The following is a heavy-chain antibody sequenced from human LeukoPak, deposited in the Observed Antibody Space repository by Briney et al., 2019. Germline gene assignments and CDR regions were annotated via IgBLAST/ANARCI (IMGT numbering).Heavy chain of an antibody. CDR2: IIPILGIA. CDR1: GGTFSSYA. D-gene: IGHD1-26*01. V-gene: IGHV1-69*04. J-gene: IGHJ4*02. CDR3: ARGALGSRNDY. Sequence: ASVKVSCKASGGTFSSYAISWVRQAPGQGLEWMGRIIPILGIANYAQKFQGGVTITADKSTSTAYMELSSLRSEDTAVYYCARGALGSRNDYWGQGTLVTVSS.